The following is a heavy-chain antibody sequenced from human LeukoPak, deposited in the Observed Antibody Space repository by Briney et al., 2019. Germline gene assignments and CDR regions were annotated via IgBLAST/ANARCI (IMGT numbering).Heavy chain of an antibody. CDR3: VRGPTYSDFWYAYSEDY. CDR1: GYTFTSYG. J-gene: IGHJ4*02. D-gene: IGHD3-3*01. V-gene: IGHV1-18*01. Sequence: ASVKVSCKASGYTFTSYGISWVRQAPGQGLEWMGWISAYNGNTNYAQKLQDRVTMTTDTSTNTAYMELRSLRSDDTAVYYCVRGPTYSDFWYAYSEDYWGQGTLVTVSS. CDR2: ISAYNGNT.